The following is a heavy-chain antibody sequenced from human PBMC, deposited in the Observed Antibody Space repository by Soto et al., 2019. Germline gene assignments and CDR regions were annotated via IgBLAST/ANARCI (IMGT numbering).Heavy chain of an antibody. CDR1: GYTFTSYG. V-gene: IGHV1-18*01. CDR3: ARDLGMNDDYGDYIPDYYYMDV. D-gene: IGHD4-17*01. J-gene: IGHJ6*03. CDR2: ISAYNGNT. Sequence: QVQLVQSGAEVKKPGASVKVSCKASGYTFTSYGISWVRQTPGQGLEWMGWISAYNGNTNYAQKLQGRVTMTTDTSTSTAYMELRSLRSDDTAVYYCARDLGMNDDYGDYIPDYYYMDVWGKGTTVTVSS.